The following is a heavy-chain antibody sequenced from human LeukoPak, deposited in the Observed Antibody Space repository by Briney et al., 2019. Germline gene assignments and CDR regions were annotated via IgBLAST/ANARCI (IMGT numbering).Heavy chain of an antibody. Sequence: SETLSLTCAVYGGSFSGYYWSWIRQPPGKGLEWIGEINHSGSTNYNPSLKSRVTISVDTSKNQFSLKLSSVTAADTAVYYCARARCSSTSCYPFRGWFDPWGQGTLVTVSS. J-gene: IGHJ5*02. V-gene: IGHV4-34*01. CDR3: ARARCSSTSCYPFRGWFDP. CDR1: GGSFSGYY. CDR2: INHSGST. D-gene: IGHD2-2*01.